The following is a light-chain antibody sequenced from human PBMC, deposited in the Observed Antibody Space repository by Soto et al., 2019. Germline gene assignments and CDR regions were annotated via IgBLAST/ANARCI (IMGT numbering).Light chain of an antibody. Sequence: QSVLTQPPSVSGTPGQRVTISCSGSTSNIGSNHVNLYQQLPGTAPKLLIYSTYRRPSGVPDRFSASKSGTSASLAISGLRSEDEADFYCATWHDGLWVFGGGTKLTVL. CDR3: ATWHDGLWV. CDR2: STY. V-gene: IGLV1-47*02. J-gene: IGLJ3*02. CDR1: TSNIGSNH.